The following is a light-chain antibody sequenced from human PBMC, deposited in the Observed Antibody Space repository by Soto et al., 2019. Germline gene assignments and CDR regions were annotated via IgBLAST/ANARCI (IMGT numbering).Light chain of an antibody. Sequence: QSALTQPASVSGSPGQSITISCTGTSSDVGGYNYVSWYQQHPGKAPKLMIYEVSNQPSGVSNRFSGSKSGNTASLTISGLQAEDEADYYCSSYTTTSPSVVLGTGTKLTVL. J-gene: IGLJ1*01. CDR3: SSYTTTSPSVV. CDR2: EVS. CDR1: SSDVGGYNY. V-gene: IGLV2-14*01.